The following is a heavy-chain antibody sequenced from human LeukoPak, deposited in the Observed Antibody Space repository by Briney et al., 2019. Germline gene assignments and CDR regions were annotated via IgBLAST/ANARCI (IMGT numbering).Heavy chain of an antibody. J-gene: IGHJ3*02. D-gene: IGHD6-13*01. V-gene: IGHV3-30*04. CDR3: ARQQFLPNDAFDI. Sequence: GGSLRLSCEASGFNFHNFAMHWVRQAPGKGLEWVAVISNDERNKYYTDSVKGRFTISRDNSKSTVYLQMNSLRAEDTAVYYCARQQFLPNDAFDIWGQGTMVTVSS. CDR1: GFNFHNFA. CDR2: ISNDERNK.